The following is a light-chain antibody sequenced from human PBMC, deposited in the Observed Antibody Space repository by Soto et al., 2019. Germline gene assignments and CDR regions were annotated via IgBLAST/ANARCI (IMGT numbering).Light chain of an antibody. V-gene: IGKV1-16*01. Sequence: DIQMTQSPSSLSAFVGDRVTITCRASQGISSYLNWYHQQPGKAPKLLIYAASNLQSGVPGRFSGSGSGREFTLTISSLQPDDFATYYCQHYNSYSAAFGQGTKVDIK. CDR2: AAS. CDR1: QGISSY. J-gene: IGKJ1*01. CDR3: QHYNSYSAA.